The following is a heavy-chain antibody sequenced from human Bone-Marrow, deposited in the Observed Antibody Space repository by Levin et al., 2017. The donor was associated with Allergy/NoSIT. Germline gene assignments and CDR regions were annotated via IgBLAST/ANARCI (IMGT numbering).Heavy chain of an antibody. CDR2: INHSGST. CDR3: ARRNRYLDWLSNDY. Sequence: SQTLSLTCAVYGGSFSGSYWSWIRQPPGKGLEWIGEINHSGSTNYNPSLKSRVTISVDTSKNQFSLKLSSVTAADTAVYYCARRNRYLDWLSNDYWGQGTLVTVSS. V-gene: IGHV4-34*01. J-gene: IGHJ4*02. D-gene: IGHD3-9*01. CDR1: GGSFSGSY.